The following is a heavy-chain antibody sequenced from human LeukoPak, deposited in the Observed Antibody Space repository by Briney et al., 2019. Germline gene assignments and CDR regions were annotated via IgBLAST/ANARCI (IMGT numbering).Heavy chain of an antibody. CDR1: GGSISSGSYY. CDR2: IYTSGST. Sequence: SETLPLTCAVSGGSISSGSYYWSWIRQPAGKGLEWIGRIYTSGSTNYNPSLKSRVTISVDTSKNQFSPKLSSVTAADTAVYYCARWGAGDYWGQGTLVTVSS. V-gene: IGHV4-61*02. D-gene: IGHD3-16*01. J-gene: IGHJ4*02. CDR3: ARWGAGDY.